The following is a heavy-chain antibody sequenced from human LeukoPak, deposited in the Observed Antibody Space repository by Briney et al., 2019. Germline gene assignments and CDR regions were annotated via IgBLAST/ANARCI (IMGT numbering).Heavy chain of an antibody. V-gene: IGHV4-34*01. Sequence: KASETLSLTCAVYGGSFSGYYWSWIRQPPGKGLEWIGEINHSGSTNYNPSLKSRVTISVDTSKKQFSLKLSSVTAADTAVYYCARRSYGEGWPFDYWGQGTLVTVSS. J-gene: IGHJ4*02. CDR1: GGSFSGYY. CDR2: INHSGST. D-gene: IGHD1-26*01. CDR3: ARRSYGEGWPFDY.